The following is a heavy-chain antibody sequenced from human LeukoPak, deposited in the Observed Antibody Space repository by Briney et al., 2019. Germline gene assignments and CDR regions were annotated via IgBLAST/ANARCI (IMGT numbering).Heavy chain of an antibody. J-gene: IGHJ4*02. CDR1: GGSMSNYF. CDR2: IHYSGST. D-gene: IGHD2-15*01. Sequence: SETLSLTCTVSGGSMSNYFWSWIRQPPGKGLEWIGHIHYSGSTNYDPSLKSRVTISVDTSKNQFSLRLSSVTAADTAVYYCARGYCSPGSCYYYAYCGQGTLVTVSS. CDR3: ARGYCSPGSCYYYAY. V-gene: IGHV4-59*01.